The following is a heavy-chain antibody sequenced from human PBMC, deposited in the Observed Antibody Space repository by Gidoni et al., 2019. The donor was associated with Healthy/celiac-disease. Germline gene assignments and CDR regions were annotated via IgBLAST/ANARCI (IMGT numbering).Heavy chain of an antibody. CDR2: ISSSSSYI. CDR3: ARDLTDIVVVVAANPPLNGMDV. D-gene: IGHD2-15*01. CDR1: GFTFRSSS. Sequence: EVQLVESGGGLVKPGGSLRLSCAASGFTFRSSSMTWVRQAPGKGLEWVSSISSSSSYIYYADSVKGRFTISRDNAKNSLYLQMNSLRAEDTAVYYCARDLTDIVVVVAANPPLNGMDVWGQGTTVTVSS. V-gene: IGHV3-21*01. J-gene: IGHJ6*02.